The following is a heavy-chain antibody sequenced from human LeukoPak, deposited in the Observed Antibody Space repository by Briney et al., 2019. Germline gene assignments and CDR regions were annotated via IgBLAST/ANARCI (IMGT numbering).Heavy chain of an antibody. J-gene: IGHJ4*02. Sequence: GGSLRLPCAASGFTFSSYWMSWVRQAPGKGLEWVANIKQDGSEKYYVDSVKGRFTISRDNAKNSLYLQMNSLRAEDTAVYYCARDRYSNYVGFDYWGQGTLVTVSS. CDR3: ARDRYSNYVGFDY. V-gene: IGHV3-7*01. CDR2: IKQDGSEK. D-gene: IGHD4-11*01. CDR1: GFTFSSYW.